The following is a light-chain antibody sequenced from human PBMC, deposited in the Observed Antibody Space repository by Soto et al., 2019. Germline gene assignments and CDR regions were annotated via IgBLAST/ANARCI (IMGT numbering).Light chain of an antibody. V-gene: IGKV1-5*03. CDR1: ESISGW. J-gene: IGKJ1*01. CDR2: QAS. Sequence: DIQMTQSPSTLSASVGDRVTITCLASESISGWLAWFQQKPGKAPKLLIYQASTLENGVPSRFNGSRSETEFTLTIRNLQPDDFATYYCQQYNSFPWTFGLGTKVDIK. CDR3: QQYNSFPWT.